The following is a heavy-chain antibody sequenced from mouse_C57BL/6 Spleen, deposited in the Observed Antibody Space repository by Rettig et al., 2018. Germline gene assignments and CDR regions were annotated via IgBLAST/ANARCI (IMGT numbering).Heavy chain of an antibody. Sequence: QVQLQQPGAELVKPGASVKLSCKASGYTFTSYWMQWVKQRPGQGLEWIGEIDPSDSYTNYNQKFKGKATLTVDTSSSTAYMQRSSLTSEDSAVYYCASYDFDYWGQGTTLTVSS. J-gene: IGHJ2*01. CDR3: ASYDFDY. CDR1: GYTFTSYW. D-gene: IGHD2-12*01. CDR2: IDPSDSYT. V-gene: IGHV1-50*01.